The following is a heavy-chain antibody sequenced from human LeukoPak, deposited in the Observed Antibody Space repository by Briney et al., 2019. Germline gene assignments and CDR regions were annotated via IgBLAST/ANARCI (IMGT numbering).Heavy chain of an antibody. Sequence: GRSLRLSCEASGFTFIGYGMHWVRQAPGKGLEWVAGISYDGSNQYYTDSVKGRFTISRDNSKNTLYLQMNSLRPEDTAVYYCAKLRGGDSWAFDFWGQGTMVTVSS. CDR1: GFTFIGYG. J-gene: IGHJ3*01. CDR2: ISYDGSNQ. V-gene: IGHV3-30*18. D-gene: IGHD2-21*02. CDR3: AKLRGGDSWAFDF.